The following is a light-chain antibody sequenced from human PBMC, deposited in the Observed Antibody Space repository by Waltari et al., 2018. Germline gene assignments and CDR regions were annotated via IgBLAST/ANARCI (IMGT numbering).Light chain of an antibody. J-gene: IGKJ1*01. V-gene: IGKV4-1*01. CDR3: QQYYSTLSWT. CDR1: QSVLYSSNNKNY. CDR2: WAS. Sequence: DIVMTQSPDSLAVSLGERATINCKSSQSVLYSSNNKNYLAWYQQKPGQPPKLLIYWASTGESGVPDRFSGSGSGTDFTLTISSLQAEDVAVYYCQQYYSTLSWTFGQGTKVEIK.